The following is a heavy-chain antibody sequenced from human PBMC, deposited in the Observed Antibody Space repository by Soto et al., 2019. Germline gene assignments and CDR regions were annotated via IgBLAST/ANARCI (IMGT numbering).Heavy chain of an antibody. J-gene: IGHJ5*02. D-gene: IGHD2-2*01. CDR3: ARVPDR. CDR1: GGSISSTNYY. CDR2: IYYSGNI. Sequence: TSETLSLTCTVSGGSISSTNYYWGWIRQPPGKGLEWIASIYYSGNIYYNPSLKSRVTLSVDTSKNQFSLKLSSVTAADTAVYYCARVPDRWGQGTLVTVSS. V-gene: IGHV4-39*07.